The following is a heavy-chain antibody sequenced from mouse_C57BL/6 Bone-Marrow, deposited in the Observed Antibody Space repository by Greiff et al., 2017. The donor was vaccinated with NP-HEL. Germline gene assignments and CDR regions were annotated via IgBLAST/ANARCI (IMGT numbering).Heavy chain of an antibody. CDR3: ARQRGSLFVY. Sequence: QVQLQQPGAELVMPGASVKLSCKASGYTFTSYWMHWVKQRPGQGLEWIGEIYPSDSYTNYNQKFKGKSTLTVDKSSSTAYMQLSSLTSEDSAVYYCARQRGSLFVYWGQGTTLTVSS. J-gene: IGHJ2*01. CDR2: IYPSDSYT. CDR1: GYTFTSYW. V-gene: IGHV1-69*01. D-gene: IGHD1-3*01.